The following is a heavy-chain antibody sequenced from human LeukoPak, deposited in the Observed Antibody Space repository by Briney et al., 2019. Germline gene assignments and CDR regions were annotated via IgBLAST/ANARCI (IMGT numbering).Heavy chain of an antibody. CDR2: IYYSGST. J-gene: IGHJ4*02. CDR1: GGSVSSGSYY. CDR3: ARAHDSSVSFDY. D-gene: IGHD3-22*01. V-gene: IGHV4-61*01. Sequence: SETLSLTCTVSGGSVSSGSYYWSWIRQPPGKGLEWIGYIYYSGSTNYNPSLKSRVTISVDTSKNQFSLKLSSVTAADTAVYYCARAHDSSVSFDYWGQGTLVTVSS.